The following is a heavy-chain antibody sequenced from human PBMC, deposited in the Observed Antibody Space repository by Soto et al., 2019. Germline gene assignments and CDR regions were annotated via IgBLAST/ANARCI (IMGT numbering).Heavy chain of an antibody. J-gene: IGHJ4*02. V-gene: IGHV3-23*01. D-gene: IGHD6-19*01. CDR2: ISGSGSSS. Sequence: LRLSCAASEFAFSSYAMSWVRQAPGKGLEWVSAISGSGSSSYYADSVKGRFTISRDNSKNTLYLQMNSLRAEDTAVYYCAKCSPRYSSGLKAYYFDHWGQGTLVTVSS. CDR1: EFAFSSYA. CDR3: AKCSPRYSSGLKAYYFDH.